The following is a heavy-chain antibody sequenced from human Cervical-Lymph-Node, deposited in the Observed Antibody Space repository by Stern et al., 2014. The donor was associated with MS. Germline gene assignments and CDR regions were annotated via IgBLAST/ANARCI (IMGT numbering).Heavy chain of an antibody. CDR3: ARDRDAYNFFYFYGLDV. CDR1: GFKISAYV. J-gene: IGHJ6*02. D-gene: IGHD2-21*01. CDR2: ISHDGSNG. Sequence: VQLVESGGGVVQPGRSLRLSCAASGFKISAYVISWVRQAPGKGLESVAFISHDGSNGFYADSVNGRFTISKDNSMNTLYLQMSSLRLDDTAVYYCARDRDAYNFFYFYGLDVWGQGITVTVSS. V-gene: IGHV3-30*03.